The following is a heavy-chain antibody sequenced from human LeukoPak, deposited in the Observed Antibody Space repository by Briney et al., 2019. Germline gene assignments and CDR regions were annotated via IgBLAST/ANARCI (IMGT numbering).Heavy chain of an antibody. CDR2: INPNSGGT. CDR1: GYTFTGYY. Sequence: ASVKVSCKASGYTFTGYYMHWVRQAPRQGLEWMGWINPNSGGTNYAQKLQGRVTMTRDTSISTAYMELSRLRSDDTAVYYCAREPIAGNWFDPWGQGTLVTVSS. J-gene: IGHJ5*02. D-gene: IGHD6-13*01. CDR3: AREPIAGNWFDP. V-gene: IGHV1-2*02.